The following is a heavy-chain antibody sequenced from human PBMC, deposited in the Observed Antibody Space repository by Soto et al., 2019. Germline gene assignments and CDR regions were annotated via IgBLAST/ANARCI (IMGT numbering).Heavy chain of an antibody. D-gene: IGHD6-6*01. CDR1: GYTFTSYA. Sequence: ASVKVSCKASGYTFTSYAMHWVRQAPGQRLEWMGWINAGNGNTKYSQKFQGRVTITRDTSASTAYMELSSLRSEDTAVYYCAGDHSSSPHLAFAYWGQGTLVTVSS. V-gene: IGHV1-3*01. J-gene: IGHJ4*02. CDR2: INAGNGNT. CDR3: AGDHSSSPHLAFAY.